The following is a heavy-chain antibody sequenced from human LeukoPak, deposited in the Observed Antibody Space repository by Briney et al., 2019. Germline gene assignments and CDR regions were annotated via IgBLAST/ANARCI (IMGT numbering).Heavy chain of an antibody. Sequence: GGSLRLSCAASGFTFDDYVMSWVRQAPGKGLEWVSGINWNGGSTGYADSVKGRFTISRDNAKNSLYLQMNSLRAEDTALYYCAREREPPLVITIDYYYYYCMDVWGKGTTVTVSS. V-gene: IGHV3-20*04. CDR2: INWNGGST. J-gene: IGHJ6*03. D-gene: IGHD3-3*01. CDR3: AREREPPLVITIDYYYYYCMDV. CDR1: GFTFDDYV.